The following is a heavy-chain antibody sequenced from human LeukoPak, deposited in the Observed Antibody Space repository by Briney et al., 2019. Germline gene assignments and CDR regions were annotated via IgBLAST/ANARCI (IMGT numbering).Heavy chain of an antibody. Sequence: GGSLRLSCAASGLTFSSYAMSWVRQAPGKGLEWVSVISGSGDNTDYADSVKGRFTISRDNSKNTLYLQMNSLRAEDTAVYYCAKIAITIFGVAKQNFNYWGQGTLVTVSS. J-gene: IGHJ4*02. CDR2: ISGSGDNT. CDR3: AKIAITIFGVAKQNFNY. D-gene: IGHD3-3*01. V-gene: IGHV3-23*01. CDR1: GLTFSSYA.